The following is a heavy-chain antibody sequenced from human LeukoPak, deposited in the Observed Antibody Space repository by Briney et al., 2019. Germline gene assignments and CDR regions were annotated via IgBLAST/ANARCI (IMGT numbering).Heavy chain of an antibody. CDR3: AKDQMQASRQPFDI. CDR1: GFTFSSYA. CDR2: ISYDGSNK. J-gene: IGHJ3*02. V-gene: IGHV3-30-3*01. Sequence: GGSLRLSCAASGFTFSSYAMHWVRQAPGKGLEWVAVISYDGSNKYYADSVKGRFTISGDNSKNTLYLQMNSLRVEDTAVYYCAKDQMQASRQPFDIWGQGTLVTVSS. D-gene: IGHD6-6*01.